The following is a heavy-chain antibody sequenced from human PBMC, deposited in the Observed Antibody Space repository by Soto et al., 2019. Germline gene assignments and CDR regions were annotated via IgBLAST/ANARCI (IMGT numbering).Heavy chain of an antibody. CDR2: ISTYNGNT. CDR3: ARDHVDTAMARFDY. CDR1: GYTFTTYG. V-gene: IGHV1-18*01. Sequence: QVQLVQSGAEVMKPGASVKVSCKASGYTFTTYGIGWVRQAPGQGLEWMGWISTYNGNTNYAQKFQGRVTMTTDTSTNTAYMELRSLKSDDTAVYYCARDHVDTAMARFDYWGQGTLVTVSS. J-gene: IGHJ4*02. D-gene: IGHD5-18*01.